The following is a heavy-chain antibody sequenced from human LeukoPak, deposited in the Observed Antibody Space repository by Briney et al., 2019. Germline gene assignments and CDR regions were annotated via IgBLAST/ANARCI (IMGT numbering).Heavy chain of an antibody. Sequence: GGSLRLSCAASGFTFSLYSMNWVRQAPGKGLEWLSYIRRSSDAINYADSVKGRFTVSRDNAKNSLFLQMNSLRDEDTAVYYCARDDGQGEARNAFDVWGPGTKVTVSS. CDR3: ARDDGQGEARNAFDV. J-gene: IGHJ3*01. V-gene: IGHV3-48*02. CDR1: GFTFSLYS. CDR2: IRRSSDAI. D-gene: IGHD3-16*01.